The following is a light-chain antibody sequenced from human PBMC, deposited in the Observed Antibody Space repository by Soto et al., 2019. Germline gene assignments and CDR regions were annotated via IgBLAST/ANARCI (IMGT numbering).Light chain of an antibody. V-gene: IGKV1-5*01. CDR1: QSISSW. Sequence: DIQMTQSPSTLSASVGDRVTITCRASQSISSWLAWYQQKPGKAPKLLIYDASSLESGVPSRFSGSGSGTECTLTISSLQPDDVATYYCQQYKSYPWTVGQGTKVEIK. J-gene: IGKJ1*01. CDR3: QQYKSYPWT. CDR2: DAS.